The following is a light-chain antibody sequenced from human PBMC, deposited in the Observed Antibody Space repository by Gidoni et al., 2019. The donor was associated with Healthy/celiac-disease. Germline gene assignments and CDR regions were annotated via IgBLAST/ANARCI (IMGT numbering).Light chain of an antibody. CDR2: AAS. Sequence: DIQMTHSPSSLSASVGDRVTITCRASQSISSYLNWYQQKPGKAPKLLIYAASSLQSGVPSRFSGSGSGTDLTLNISSLQHEDFATYYCQQSYSTPLTFGGGTKVEIK. V-gene: IGKV1-39*01. CDR1: QSISSY. J-gene: IGKJ4*01. CDR3: QQSYSTPLT.